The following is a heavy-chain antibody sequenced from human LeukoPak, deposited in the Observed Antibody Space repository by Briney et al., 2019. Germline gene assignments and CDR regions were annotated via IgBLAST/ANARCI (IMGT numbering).Heavy chain of an antibody. V-gene: IGHV3-23*01. CDR1: GFTFSSYA. CDR3: AKDLNPYSGSYADAFDI. Sequence: GGSLRLSCAASGFTFSSYAMSWVRQAPGKGLEWVSAISGSGGSTYYADSVKGRFTISRDNSKNTLYLQMNSLRAEDTAVYYCAKDLNPYSGSYADAFDIWGQGTMVTVSS. J-gene: IGHJ3*02. D-gene: IGHD1-26*01. CDR2: ISGSGGST.